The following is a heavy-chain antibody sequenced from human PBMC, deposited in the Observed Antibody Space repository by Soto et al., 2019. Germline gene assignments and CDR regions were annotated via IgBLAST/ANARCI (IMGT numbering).Heavy chain of an antibody. CDR2: IDPSDSYT. D-gene: IGHD5-12*01. CDR1: GYSFTSYW. J-gene: IGHJ4*02. V-gene: IGHV5-10-1*01. Sequence: GESLKISCKGSGYSFTSYWISWVRQMPGKGLEWMGRIDPSDSYTNYSPSFQGHVTTSADKSISTAYLQWSSLKASDTAMYYCASQGRRDGYNLGYWGQGTLVTVSS. CDR3: ASQGRRDGYNLGY.